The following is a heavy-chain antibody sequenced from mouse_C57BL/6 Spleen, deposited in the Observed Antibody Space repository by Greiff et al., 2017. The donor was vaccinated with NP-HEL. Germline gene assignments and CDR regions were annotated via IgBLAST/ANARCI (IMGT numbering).Heavy chain of an antibody. D-gene: IGHD2-5*01. CDR1: GYAFSSSW. J-gene: IGHJ1*03. V-gene: IGHV1-82*01. CDR3: ARSQYSNYGWYFDV. CDR2: IYPGDGDT. Sequence: VKLQESGPELVKPGASVKISCKASGYAFSSSWMNWVKQRPGKGLEWIGRIYPGDGDTNYNGKFKGKATLTADKSSSTAYMQLSSLTSGDSAVYFCARSQYSNYGWYFDVWGTGTTVTVSS.